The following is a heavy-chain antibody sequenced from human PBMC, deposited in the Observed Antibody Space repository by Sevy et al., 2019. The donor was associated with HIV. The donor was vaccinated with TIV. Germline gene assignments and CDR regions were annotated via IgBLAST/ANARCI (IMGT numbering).Heavy chain of an antibody. Sequence: SETLSLTCTVSGVSISPYYWAWVRQPPGKGLECMGFSGSSNNNPSLKSPVTKSVDTSKNQFSLKLSSVTAADTAIYYCARGGPNQHQLDYFDYWGQGTLVTVSS. J-gene: IGHJ4*02. V-gene: IGHV4-59*01. D-gene: IGHD2-2*01. CDR3: ARGGPNQHQLDYFDY. CDR1: GVSISPYY. CDR2: SGSS.